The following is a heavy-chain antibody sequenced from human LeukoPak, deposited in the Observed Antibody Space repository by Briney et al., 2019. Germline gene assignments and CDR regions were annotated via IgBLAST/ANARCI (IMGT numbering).Heavy chain of an antibody. V-gene: IGHV3-53*01. CDR3: AREVADYDSSGYYSSGDWFDP. Sequence: PGGSLRLSCAASGFTVSSNYMSWVRQAPGKGLEWVSVIYSGGSTYYADSVKGRFTISRDNSKNTLYLQMNSLRAEDTAVYYCAREVADYDSSGYYSSGDWFDPWGQGTLVTVSS. CDR1: GFTVSSNY. CDR2: IYSGGST. D-gene: IGHD3-22*01. J-gene: IGHJ5*02.